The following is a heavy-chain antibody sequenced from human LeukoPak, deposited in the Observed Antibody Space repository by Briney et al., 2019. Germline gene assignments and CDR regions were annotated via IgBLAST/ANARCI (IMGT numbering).Heavy chain of an antibody. CDR3: ARDTANYDSSGYPGGFDY. D-gene: IGHD3-22*01. V-gene: IGHV3-74*03. CDR2: ISPDGSTT. CDR1: GFTFSRYW. Sequence: SGGSLRLSCAASGFTFSRYWMHWVRQAPGKGLMWVSRISPDGSTTLYADSVKGRFTISRDNAKNTLYLQMNSLGAEDTAVYYCARDTANYDSSGYPGGFDYWGQGTLVTVSS. J-gene: IGHJ4*02.